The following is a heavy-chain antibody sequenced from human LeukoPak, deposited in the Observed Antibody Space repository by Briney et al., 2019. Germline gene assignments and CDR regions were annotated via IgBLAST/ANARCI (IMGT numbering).Heavy chain of an antibody. J-gene: IGHJ3*02. CDR2: IYYSGST. D-gene: IGHD1-26*01. CDR1: GGSISSHY. CDR3: AREDGTKWELPSGAFDI. V-gene: IGHV4-59*11. Sequence: SETLSLTCTVSGGSISSHYWSWIRQPPGKGLEWIGYIYYSGSTNYNPSLKSRVTISVDTSKNQFSLKLSSVTAADTAVYYCAREDGTKWELPSGAFDIWGQGTMVTVSS.